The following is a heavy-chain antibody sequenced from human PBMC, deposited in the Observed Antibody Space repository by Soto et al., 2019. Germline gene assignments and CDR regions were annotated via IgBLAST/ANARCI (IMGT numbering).Heavy chain of an antibody. V-gene: IGHV3-9*01. CDR1: GFTFDYYA. CDR2: IDWNSGNI. D-gene: IGHD1-1*01. J-gene: IGHJ6*02. Sequence: EVQLVESGGGLVQPGRSLRLSCAASGFTFDYYAMHWVRQAPGKALEWVSGIDWNSGNIDYADSVKGRFTISRDNAMNALYLQMNSLRPEDTALYYCAKDRDLEPGYGMDVWGQGTTVTVSS. CDR3: AKDRDLEPGYGMDV.